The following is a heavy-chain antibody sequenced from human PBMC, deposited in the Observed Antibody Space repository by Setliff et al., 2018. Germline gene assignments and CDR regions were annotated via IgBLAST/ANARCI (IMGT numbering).Heavy chain of an antibody. CDR2: IMPGRDT. J-gene: IGHJ5*01. D-gene: IGHD3-10*01. Sequence: SETLSLTCAVYGDSLSGYYWSWIRQSPKKGLEWIGEIMPGRDTLYSPSLESRLTITIDTSKSQFSLKLSSVTAADTAVYYCARHATYYYGSGNLPFDSWGQEPWSPSPQ. V-gene: IGHV4-34*12. CDR1: GDSLSGYY. CDR3: ARHATYYYGSGNLPFDS.